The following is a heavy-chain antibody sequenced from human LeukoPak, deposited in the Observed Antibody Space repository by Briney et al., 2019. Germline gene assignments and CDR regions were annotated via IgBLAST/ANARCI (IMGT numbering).Heavy chain of an antibody. CDR1: GFSFSSYG. V-gene: IGHV3-30*02. Sequence: GGSLRLSCAGSGFSFSSYGMHWVRQAPGKGLEWVAFIRYDGNDKFYAETVKGRFTISRDTSRNTLYLQMNRLRPEDTAVYYCAKGLMRDRWFGESWGQGTLVTVSS. J-gene: IGHJ5*02. D-gene: IGHD3-10*01. CDR2: IRYDGNDK. CDR3: AKGLMRDRWFGES.